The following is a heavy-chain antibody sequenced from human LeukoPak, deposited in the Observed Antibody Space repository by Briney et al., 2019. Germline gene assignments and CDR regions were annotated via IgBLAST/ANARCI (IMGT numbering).Heavy chain of an antibody. CDR3: ARGYRWLQLSIRCPFDY. D-gene: IGHD5-24*01. Sequence: RGSLRLSCAASGFTFSSYAMSWVRQAPGKGLEWVSAISGSGGSTYYADSVKGRFTISRDNAKNSLYLQMNSLRAEDTAVYYCARGYRWLQLSIRCPFDYWGQGTLVTVSS. J-gene: IGHJ4*02. V-gene: IGHV3-23*01. CDR1: GFTFSSYA. CDR2: ISGSGGST.